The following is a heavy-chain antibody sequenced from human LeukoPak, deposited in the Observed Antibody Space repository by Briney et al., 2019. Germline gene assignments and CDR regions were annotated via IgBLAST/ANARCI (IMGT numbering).Heavy chain of an antibody. J-gene: IGHJ5*02. CDR3: AREGGSSRVAGTVWFDP. Sequence: PGGSLRLSCAASGFTFSSYAMHWVRQAPGKGLEYVSAISSNGGSTYYANSVKGRFTISRDNSKNTLYLQMGSLRAEDMAVYYCAREGGSSRVAGTVWFDPWGQGTLVTVSS. V-gene: IGHV3-64*01. D-gene: IGHD6-19*01. CDR1: GFTFSSYA. CDR2: ISSNGGST.